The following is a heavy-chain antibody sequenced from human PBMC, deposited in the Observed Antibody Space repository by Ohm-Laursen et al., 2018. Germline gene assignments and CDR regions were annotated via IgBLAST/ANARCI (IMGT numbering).Heavy chain of an antibody. CDR3: ARGQYSMGH. J-gene: IGHJ4*02. D-gene: IGHD6-13*01. CDR1: GFTFSDYY. CDR2: IDGSGTTI. Sequence: SLRLSCTAPGFTFSDYYMTWIRQAPGKGLEWVSYIDGSGTTIYYTDSVKGRFTISRDNAKNSLYLQMNSLRAEDTAVYYCARGQYSMGHWGQGTLVTVSS. V-gene: IGHV3-11*01.